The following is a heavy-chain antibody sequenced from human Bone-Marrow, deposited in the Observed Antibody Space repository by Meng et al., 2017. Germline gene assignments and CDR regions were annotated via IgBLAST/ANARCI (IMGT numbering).Heavy chain of an antibody. CDR2: INHSGST. CDR3: ARGRVTTVTTPNWYFDL. J-gene: IGHJ2*01. Sequence: QVQLTQWGAGLLNPLGTLPPPCGFYGGSFSGDYWSRIRQPPGKGLEWIGEINHSGSTNYNPSLKSRVTISVDTSKNQFSLKLSSVTAADTAVYYCARGRVTTVTTPNWYFDLWGRGTLVTVSS. D-gene: IGHD4-17*01. CDR1: GGSFSGDY. V-gene: IGHV4-34*01.